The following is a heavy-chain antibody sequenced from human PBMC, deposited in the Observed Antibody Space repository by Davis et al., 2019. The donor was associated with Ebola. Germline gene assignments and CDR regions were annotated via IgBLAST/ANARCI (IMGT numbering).Heavy chain of an antibody. CDR1: GGTFSSYA. D-gene: IGHD1-26*01. CDR2: IIPIFGTA. J-gene: IGHJ4*02. CDR3: TSGSYAGGEDY. V-gene: IGHV1-69*05. Sequence: SVKVSCKASGGTFSSYAISWVRQAPGQGLEWMGGIIPIFGTANYAQKFQGRVTMTRDTSTSTVYMELSSLRSEDTAVYYCTSGSYAGGEDYWGQGTLVTVSS.